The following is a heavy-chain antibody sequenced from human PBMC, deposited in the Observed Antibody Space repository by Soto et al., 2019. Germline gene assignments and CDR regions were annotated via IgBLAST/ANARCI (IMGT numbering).Heavy chain of an antibody. V-gene: IGHV4-59*01. CDR3: AAGYSSGWYDVDSPAFDN. J-gene: IGHJ4*02. CDR1: GDSISGYY. CDR2: IYYRGST. Sequence: SSETLSLTCSVSGDSISGYYWNWFRQPPGKGLEWIAYIYYRGSTNYNPSLKSRVTISVDTSKNQFSLMLSSVTAADTAVYYCAAGYSSGWYDVDSPAFDNWGQETLFTVS. D-gene: IGHD6-19*01.